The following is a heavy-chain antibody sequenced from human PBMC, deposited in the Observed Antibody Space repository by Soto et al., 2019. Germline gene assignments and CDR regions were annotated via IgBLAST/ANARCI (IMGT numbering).Heavy chain of an antibody. V-gene: IGHV4-39*01. J-gene: IGHJ4*02. CDR1: GGSISSSSYY. Sequence: QLQLQESGPGLVKPSETLSLTCTVSGGSISSSSYYWGWIRQPPGKGLEWIGSIYYSGSTYYNPSLKSRVTISVDTSKNQFSLKLSSVTAADTAVYYCARTLELELSHNFDYWGQGTLVTVSS. CDR3: ARTLELELSHNFDY. D-gene: IGHD1-26*01. CDR2: IYYSGST.